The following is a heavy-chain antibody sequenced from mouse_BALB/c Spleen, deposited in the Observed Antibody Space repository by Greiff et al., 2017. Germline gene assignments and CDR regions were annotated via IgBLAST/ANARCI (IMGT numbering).Heavy chain of an antibody. CDR3: TRNNYRYDGDY. CDR2: ISSGGSYT. Sequence: DVKLVESGGGLVKPGGSLKLSCAASGFTFSSYTMSWVRQTPEKRLEWVATISSGGSYTYYPDSVKGRFTISRDNAKNTLYLQMSSLKSEDTAMYYCTRNNYRYDGDYWGQGTTLTVSS. J-gene: IGHJ2*01. CDR1: GFTFSSYT. V-gene: IGHV5-6-4*01. D-gene: IGHD2-14*01.